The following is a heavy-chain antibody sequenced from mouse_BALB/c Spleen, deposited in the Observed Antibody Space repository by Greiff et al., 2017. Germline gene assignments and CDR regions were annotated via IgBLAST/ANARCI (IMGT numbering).Heavy chain of an antibody. CDR3: ARVGTGYAMDY. D-gene: IGHD4-1*01. CDR1: GFTFSSYG. J-gene: IGHJ4*01. CDR2: INSNGGST. V-gene: IGHV5-6-3*01. Sequence: EVKLMESGGGLVQPGGSLKLSCAASGFTFSSYGMSWVRQTPDKRLELVATINSNGGSTYYPDSVKGRFTISRDNAKNTLYLQMSSLKSEDTAMYYCARVGTGYAMDYWGQGTSVTVSS.